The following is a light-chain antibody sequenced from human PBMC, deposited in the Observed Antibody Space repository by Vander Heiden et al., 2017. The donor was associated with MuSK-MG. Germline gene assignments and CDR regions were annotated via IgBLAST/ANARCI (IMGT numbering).Light chain of an antibody. CDR2: DDS. Sequence: SYVLTQPPSVSVAPGQTARITCGGNNGGSKSVHWYQHRPGQVHGLVVKDDSDRPSGIPERFSGSNSGKTETLTISRVEAGEEADYYCQVWDSSSDQVVFGGGTKLTVL. V-gene: IGLV3-21*02. J-gene: IGLJ2*01. CDR3: QVWDSSSDQVV. CDR1: NGGSKS.